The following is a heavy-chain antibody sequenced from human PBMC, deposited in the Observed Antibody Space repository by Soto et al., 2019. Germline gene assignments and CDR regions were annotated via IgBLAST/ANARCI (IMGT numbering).Heavy chain of an antibody. CDR3: AKDPTVTRPYNWFDP. Sequence: GGSLRLSCAASGFTFSSSAMSWVRQAPGKGLEWVSALSGSGGSTYYAASVKGRFTISRDNSKNTLYLQMNSLRAEDTAVYYCAKDPTVTRPYNWFDPWGQGTLVTVSS. CDR2: LSGSGGST. J-gene: IGHJ5*02. CDR1: GFTFSSSA. V-gene: IGHV3-23*01. D-gene: IGHD4-4*01.